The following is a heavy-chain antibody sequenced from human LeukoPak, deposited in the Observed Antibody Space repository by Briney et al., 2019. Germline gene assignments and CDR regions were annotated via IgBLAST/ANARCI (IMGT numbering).Heavy chain of an antibody. J-gene: IGHJ6*03. CDR3: ARASRFLVRYYMDV. CDR1: GGSFSDYY. CDR2: INHSGST. Sequence: SETLSLTCAVYGGSFSDYYRSWIRQPPGKGLEWIGEINHSGSTNYNPSLKSRVTISVDTSKTQFSLKLSSVTAADTALYYCARASRFLVRYYMDVWGKGTTVTVSS. V-gene: IGHV4-34*01. D-gene: IGHD3-3*01.